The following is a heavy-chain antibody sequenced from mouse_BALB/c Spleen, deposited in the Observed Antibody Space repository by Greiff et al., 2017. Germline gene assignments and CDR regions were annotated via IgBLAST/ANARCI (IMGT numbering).Heavy chain of an antibody. D-gene: IGHD1-1*02. J-gene: IGHJ4*01. V-gene: IGHV5-6*01. CDR3: ARGWVDY. CDR1: GFTFSSYG. Sequence: EVQLVESGGDLVKPGGSLKLSCAASGFTFSSYGMSWVRQTPDKRLEWVATISSGGSYTYYPDSVKGRFTISRDNAKNTLYLQMSSLRSEDTAMYYCARGWVDYWGQGTSVTVSS. CDR2: ISSGGSYT.